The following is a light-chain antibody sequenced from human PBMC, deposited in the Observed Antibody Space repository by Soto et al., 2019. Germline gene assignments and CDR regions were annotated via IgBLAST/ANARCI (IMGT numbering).Light chain of an antibody. V-gene: IGKV1-6*01. CDR2: AAS. CDR1: QSISSY. J-gene: IGKJ1*01. Sequence: IQMTQNPSTLSASVGDRVTITCRASQSISSYLNWYQQKPWKAPKLLIYAASSLQSGVPSRFSGSASGTDFTLTISSLQPEDFATYYCLQDYSYPWTFGQGTNVDIK. CDR3: LQDYSYPWT.